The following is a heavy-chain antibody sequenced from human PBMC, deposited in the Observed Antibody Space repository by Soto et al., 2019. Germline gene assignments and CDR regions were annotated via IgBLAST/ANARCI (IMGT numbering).Heavy chain of an antibody. V-gene: IGHV4-39*01. Sequence: QLQLQESGPGLVKPSETLSLTCTVSGDSISGSTYYWAWIRQPPGKGLEWIGTIYYRGSSSYNPSLKSRVTISVDTSKNQFSLKLTSVTAADTAVYFCARQAWNFDYWGQGTPVTYSS. CDR1: GDSISGSTYY. CDR3: ARQAWNFDY. CDR2: IYYRGSS. J-gene: IGHJ4*02. D-gene: IGHD1-1*01.